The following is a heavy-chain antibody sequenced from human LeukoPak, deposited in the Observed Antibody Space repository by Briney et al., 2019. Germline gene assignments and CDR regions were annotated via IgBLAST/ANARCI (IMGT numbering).Heavy chain of an antibody. D-gene: IGHD4-23*01. V-gene: IGHV1-18*01. CDR3: ARGARSRWDYYYYYMDV. CDR1: GYTFTSYG. Sequence: ASVKVSCKASGYTFTSYGISWVRQAPGQGLEWMGWISACNGNTNYAQKLQGRVTMTTDTSTSTAYMELRSLRSDDTAVYYCARGARSRWDYYYYYMDVWGKGTTVTVSS. CDR2: ISACNGNT. J-gene: IGHJ6*03.